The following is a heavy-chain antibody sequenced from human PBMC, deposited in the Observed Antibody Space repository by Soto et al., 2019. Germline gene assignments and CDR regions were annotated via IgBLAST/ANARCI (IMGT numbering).Heavy chain of an antibody. J-gene: IGHJ4*02. V-gene: IGHV3-74*01. CDR1: GFIFSNYW. Sequence: EVQLVESGGGLVQPGGSLILSCAGSGFIFSNYWMHWVRQATGKGLEWVARIDHDGPTDYADSVRGRFTISRDNAENTLYLQMNSLSPEDTAVYYCVRDSHGDYWGQGTLVTVSP. CDR2: IDHDGPT. CDR3: VRDSHGDY.